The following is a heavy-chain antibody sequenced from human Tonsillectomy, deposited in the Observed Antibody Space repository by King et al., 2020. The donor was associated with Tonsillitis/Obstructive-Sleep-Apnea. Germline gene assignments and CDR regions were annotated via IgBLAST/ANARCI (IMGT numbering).Heavy chain of an antibody. CDR3: ASHIVGAYYFDY. CDR1: GGSISSYY. J-gene: IGHJ4*02. Sequence: VQLQESGPGLVKPSETLSLTCTVSGGSISSYYWSWIRQPPGKGLEWIGYIYYGGSTNYNPSLKSRVTISVDTSKNQFSLKLSSVTAADTAVYYCASHIVGAYYFDYWGQGTLVTVSS. V-gene: IGHV4-59*08. CDR2: IYYGGST. D-gene: IGHD1-26*01.